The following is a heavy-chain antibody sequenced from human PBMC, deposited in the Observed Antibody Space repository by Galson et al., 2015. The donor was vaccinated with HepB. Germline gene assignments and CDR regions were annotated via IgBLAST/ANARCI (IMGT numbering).Heavy chain of an antibody. CDR3: AKDHSGYDFGRVDY. CDR2: ISGSGGST. CDR1: GFTFSSYA. V-gene: IGHV3-23*01. Sequence: SLRLSCAASGFTFSSYAMSWVRQAPGKGLEWVSAISGSGGSTYYADSVKGRFTISRDNSKNTLYLQTNSLRAEDTAVYYCAKDHSGYDFGRVDYWGQGTLVTVSS. J-gene: IGHJ4*02. D-gene: IGHD5-12*01.